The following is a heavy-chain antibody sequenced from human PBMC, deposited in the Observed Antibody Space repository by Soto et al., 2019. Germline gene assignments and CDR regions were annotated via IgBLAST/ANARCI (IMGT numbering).Heavy chain of an antibody. V-gene: IGHV4-39*01. J-gene: IGHJ1*01. CDR3: ASYYDDSQTPYFDH. CDR1: GDSIGSSRSY. CDR2: IYDPGPT. Sequence: ESQSLMCPVSGDSIGSSRSYGAWVRRPPGKGLACVGTIYDPGPTYYSPSLKTRLTMSIDTSGNQFSLKLISLLSADPAFYYWASYYDDSQTPYFDHWGQGIQVTVSS. D-gene: IGHD3-22*01.